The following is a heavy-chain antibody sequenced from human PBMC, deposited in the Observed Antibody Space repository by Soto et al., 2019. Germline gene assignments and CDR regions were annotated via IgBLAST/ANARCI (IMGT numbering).Heavy chain of an antibody. J-gene: IGHJ6*02. CDR1: GWSFSGYY. Sequence: PSETLSLSCAVYGWSFSGYYWSWISQPPGKGLEWIGEINHSGSTNYNPSLKSRVTISVDTSKNQFSLKLSSVTAADTAVYYCASGPRYCSSTSCSLYYYYYGMDVWGQGTTVT. D-gene: IGHD2-2*01. V-gene: IGHV4-34*01. CDR3: ASGPRYCSSTSCSLYYYYYGMDV. CDR2: INHSGST.